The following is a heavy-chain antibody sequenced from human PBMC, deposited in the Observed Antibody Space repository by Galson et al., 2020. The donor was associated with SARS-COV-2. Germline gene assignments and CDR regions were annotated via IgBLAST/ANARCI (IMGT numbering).Heavy chain of an antibody. J-gene: IGHJ4*02. D-gene: IGHD1-26*01. CDR2: IYYSGST. V-gene: IGHV4-31*03. CDR1: GGSISSGGYY. CDR3: ARGVSGSRIFDY. Sequence: ETSETLSLTCTVSGGSISSGGYYWSWIRQHPGKGLEWIGYIYYSGSTYYNPSLKSRVTISVDTSKNQFSLKLSSVTAADTAVYYCARGVSGSRIFDYWGQGTLVTVSS.